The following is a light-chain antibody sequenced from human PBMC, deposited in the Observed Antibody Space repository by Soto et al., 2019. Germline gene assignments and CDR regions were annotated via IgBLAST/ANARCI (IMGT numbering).Light chain of an antibody. CDR2: GAS. Sequence: EIVLTPSPGTLSLSPGERATLPCRASQSVSSSYLAWYQQKPGQAPRLLFYGASSRATGIPDRFSGSWSWTDFTLTISRLEPEVFAVYYCQQYGSLSLPLGPGTKVDIK. CDR1: QSVSSSY. CDR3: QQYGSLSLP. V-gene: IGKV3-20*01. J-gene: IGKJ3*01.